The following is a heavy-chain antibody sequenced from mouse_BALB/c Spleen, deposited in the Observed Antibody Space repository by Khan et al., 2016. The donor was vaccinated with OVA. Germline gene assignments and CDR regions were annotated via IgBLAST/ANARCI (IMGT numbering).Heavy chain of an antibody. J-gene: IGHJ1*01. Sequence: EVELVESGGGLVQPGGSRKLSCAASGFTFSSFGMHWVRQAPEKGLEWVAYISFGSATIYYADTVKGRFTISRDNPRNTLFLQMTSLRSEDTAIYYCASSLITTWYLDVWGAGTTVTVSS. V-gene: IGHV5-17*02. CDR3: ASSLITTWYLDV. CDR1: GFTFSSFG. D-gene: IGHD2-4*01. CDR2: ISFGSATI.